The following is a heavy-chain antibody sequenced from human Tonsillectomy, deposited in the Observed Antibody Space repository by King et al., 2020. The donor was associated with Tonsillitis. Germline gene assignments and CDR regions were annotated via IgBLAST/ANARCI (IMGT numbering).Heavy chain of an antibody. J-gene: IGHJ6*02. D-gene: IGHD3-10*01. Sequence: QLVQSGAEVKKSGSSVTVSCKTAGGTFTNNAVSWLRQAPGQGLEWMGGIIPTFKTTNYAQKFQGRVTITADEFTSTAYMELSGLRSEDTAVYYCARPMGRGVISRNYYYAMDVWGQGTTVTVSS. V-gene: IGHV1-69*01. CDR1: GGTFTNNA. CDR3: ARPMGRGVISRNYYYAMDV. CDR2: IIPTFKTT.